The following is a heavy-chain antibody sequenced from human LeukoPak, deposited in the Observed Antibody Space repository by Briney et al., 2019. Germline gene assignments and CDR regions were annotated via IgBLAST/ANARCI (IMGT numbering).Heavy chain of an antibody. CDR1: GLPFGDYG. CDR3: ATTMIITGYFDY. J-gene: IGHJ4*02. D-gene: IGHD3-22*01. Sequence: PGGSLRLSCRGSGLPFGDYGMSWVRQAPGKGLQWVSFIRSKAFGGTTEYAASAKGRFTISRDDSKSIAYLQMNSLRIEDTAVYYCATTMIITGYFDYWGQGILVTVSS. CDR2: IRSKAFGGTT. V-gene: IGHV3-49*04.